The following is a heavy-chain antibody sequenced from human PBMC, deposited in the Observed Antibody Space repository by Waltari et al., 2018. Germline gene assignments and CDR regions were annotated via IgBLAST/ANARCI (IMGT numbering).Heavy chain of an antibody. CDR3: ATNPNSEGLYGMDV. V-gene: IGHV1-24*01. D-gene: IGHD1-7*01. J-gene: IGHJ6*02. Sequence: QVQLVQSGAEVKKPGASVKVSWKVSGYTLTELSRHWGRPAPGKGLEWMGGFVPEDGETIYAQKFQGRVTMTEDTSTDTAYMELSSLRSEDTAVYYCATNPNSEGLYGMDVWGQGTTVTVSS. CDR1: GYTLTELS. CDR2: FVPEDGET.